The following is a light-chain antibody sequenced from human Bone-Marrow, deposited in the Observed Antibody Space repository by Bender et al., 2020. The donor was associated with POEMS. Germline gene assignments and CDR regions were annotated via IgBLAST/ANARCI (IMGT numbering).Light chain of an antibody. J-gene: IGLJ3*02. Sequence: QSALTQPCSVSGSPGQSVTISCTGTSGNVGGYTYVSWYQQHPGKAPKLMIYDVNKRPSGVPDRFSGSKSGTSASLAITGLQAEDEGDYYCQSYDNSLGGWVFGGGTKLTV. CDR1: SGNVGGYTY. V-gene: IGLV2-11*01. CDR2: DVN. CDR3: QSYDNSLGGWV.